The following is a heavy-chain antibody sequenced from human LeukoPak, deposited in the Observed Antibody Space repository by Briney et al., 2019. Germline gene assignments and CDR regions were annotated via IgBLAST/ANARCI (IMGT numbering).Heavy chain of an antibody. CDR2: ITGSGDAT. V-gene: IGHV3-23*01. CDR3: ARGPNMGGRGLSDS. J-gene: IGHJ4*02. Sequence: GGSLRLSCAAPGFTFNIDPMSWVRQAPGKGLELVSAITGSGDATSYADSVKGRFTISRDNSKNTVFLQMNSLRAEDTAVYYCARGPNMGGRGLSDSWGQGTLVTVSS. CDR1: GFTFNIDP. D-gene: IGHD1-26*01.